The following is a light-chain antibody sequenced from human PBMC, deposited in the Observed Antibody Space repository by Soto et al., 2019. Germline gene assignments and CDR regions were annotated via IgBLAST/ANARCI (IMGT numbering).Light chain of an antibody. CDR2: SAS. J-gene: IGKJ1*01. V-gene: IGKV1-27*01. Sequence: TQMTQSPTSLSASVWDSVIITXXASQGINHYVDGYQQKPGTVPVFMIDSASPLKAWSPSRFSGRGAGTDFTLTSSSLQPEAFATYSCQKYARATLTFGPGTKVEIK. CDR3: QKYARATLT. CDR1: QGINHY.